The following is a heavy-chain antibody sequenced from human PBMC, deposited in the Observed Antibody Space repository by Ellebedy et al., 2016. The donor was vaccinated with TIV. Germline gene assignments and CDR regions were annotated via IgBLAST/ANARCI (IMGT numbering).Heavy chain of an antibody. CDR1: GGTFSSYA. J-gene: IGHJ6*02. Sequence: SVKVSCXASGGTFSSYAIRWVRQAPGQGLEWMGGIIPIFGTANYAQKFQGRVTITADESTSTAYMELSSLRSEDTAVYYCARGAVHRGVILGVDYCGMGVWGQGTTVTVSS. D-gene: IGHD3-10*01. CDR2: IIPIFGTA. V-gene: IGHV1-69*13. CDR3: ARGAVHRGVILGVDYCGMGV.